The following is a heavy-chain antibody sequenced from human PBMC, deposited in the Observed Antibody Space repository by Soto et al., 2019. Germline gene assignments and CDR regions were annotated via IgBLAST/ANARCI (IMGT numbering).Heavy chain of an antibody. D-gene: IGHD3-22*01. V-gene: IGHV4-34*01. CDR1: GGSFSGYY. J-gene: IGHJ5*02. Sequence: LSLTCAVYGGSFSGYYWSWIRQPPGKGPEWIGEINHSGSTNYNPSLKSRVTISVDTSKNQFSLKLSSVTAADTAVYYCARAPYYDSSGYYNWFDPWGQGTLVTVSS. CDR2: INHSGST. CDR3: ARAPYYDSSGYYNWFDP.